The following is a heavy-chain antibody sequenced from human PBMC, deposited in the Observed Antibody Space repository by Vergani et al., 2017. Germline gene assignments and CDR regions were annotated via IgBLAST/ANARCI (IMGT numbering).Heavy chain of an antibody. V-gene: IGHV1-46*01. CDR3: ARGPVAGNGPVGWFDP. CDR2: INPSGGST. J-gene: IGHJ5*02. D-gene: IGHD6-19*01. Sequence: QVQLVQSGAEVKKPGASVKVSCKASGYTFTSYYMHWVRQAPGQGLEWMGIINPSGGSTSYAQKLQGRVTMTTDTSTSTAYMELRSLRSDDTAVYYCARGPVAGNGPVGWFDPWGQGTLVTVSS. CDR1: GYTFTSYY.